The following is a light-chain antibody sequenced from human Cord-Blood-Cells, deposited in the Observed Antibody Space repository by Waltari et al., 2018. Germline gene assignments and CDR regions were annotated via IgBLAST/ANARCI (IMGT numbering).Light chain of an antibody. CDR3: QQYYSTPPWT. CDR2: WAS. J-gene: IGKJ1*01. V-gene: IGKV4-1*01. CDR1: QGVLYTSNNKNY. Sequence: DIVMTQSPDSLAESLGERATINCKSSQGVLYTSNNKNYLDWYQQKPGQPPKPLMYWASTRESGVPDRFSGSGSGTDFTLAISSLQAEDVAVYYCQQYYSTPPWTFGQGTKVEIK.